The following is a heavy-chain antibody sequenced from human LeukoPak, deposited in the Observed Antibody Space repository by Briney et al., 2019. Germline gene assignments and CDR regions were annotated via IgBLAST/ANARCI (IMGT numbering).Heavy chain of an antibody. Sequence: ASVKVSCTSSGYTFTGYYIHWVRQAPGQGLEWMGWINPSSGGANYAQRFQGRVAMTRDTSIRTDYMELSSLRSDDTAVYYCARGPQEQHLTSFDFWGQGTLVTVSS. CDR3: ARGPQEQHLTSFDF. V-gene: IGHV1-2*02. CDR2: INPSSGGA. J-gene: IGHJ4*02. CDR1: GYTFTGYY. D-gene: IGHD4/OR15-4a*01.